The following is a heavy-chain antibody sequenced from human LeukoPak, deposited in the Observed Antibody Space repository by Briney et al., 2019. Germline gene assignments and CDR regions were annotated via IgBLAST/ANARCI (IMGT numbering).Heavy chain of an antibody. CDR2: IYWNDDK. Sequence: SGPTLVNPTQTLTLTCTFSGFSLSTSGVGVGWIRQPPGKALEWLALIYWNDDKRYSPSLKSRLTITKDTSKNQVVLTMTNMDPVDTATYYCAHTPLDTAMASGWFDPWGQGTLVTVSS. CDR1: GFSLSTSGVG. V-gene: IGHV2-5*01. D-gene: IGHD5-18*01. J-gene: IGHJ5*02. CDR3: AHTPLDTAMASGWFDP.